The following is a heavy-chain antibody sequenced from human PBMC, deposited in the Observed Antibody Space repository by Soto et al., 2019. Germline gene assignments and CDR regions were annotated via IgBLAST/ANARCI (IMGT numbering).Heavy chain of an antibody. V-gene: IGHV4-31*03. D-gene: IGHD2-15*01. CDR2: IYYSGST. CDR3: ARARGSVGVVAATPNVFDP. J-gene: IGHJ5*02. Sequence: QVQLQESGPGLVKPSQTLSLTCTVSGGSISSGGYYWSWIRQHPGKGLEWIGYIYYSGSTYYNPSLKSRVTISVDKSKNQFSLKLSSVTAADTAVYYCARARGSVGVVAATPNVFDPWGQGTLVTVSS. CDR1: GGSISSGGYY.